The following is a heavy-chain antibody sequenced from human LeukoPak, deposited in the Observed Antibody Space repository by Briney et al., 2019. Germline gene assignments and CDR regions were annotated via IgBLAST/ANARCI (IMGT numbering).Heavy chain of an antibody. J-gene: IGHJ4*02. V-gene: IGHV1-2*02. D-gene: IGHD4-17*01. CDR1: GYTFTGNY. CDR3: AREMGTTVTTRFDY. Sequence: ASVKVSCKASGYTFTGNYMHWVRQAPGQGLEWMGWVNPNSGGTNYAQKFQGRVTMTRDKAISTAYMEVSRLRSDGTALYYCAREMGTTVTTRFDYWGQGTLVTVSS. CDR2: VNPNSGGT.